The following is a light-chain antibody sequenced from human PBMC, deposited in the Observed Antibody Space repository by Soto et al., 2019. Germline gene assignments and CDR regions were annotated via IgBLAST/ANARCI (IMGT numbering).Light chain of an antibody. CDR1: SSDIGAYNY. CDR2: DVN. Sequence: QSVLTQPHSMSGSPGQSVTISCTGSSSDIGAYNYVSWYQPHPGKAPNFMIYDVNKRPSGVPDRFSGSKSCNTASLTGFGLQAEDDAYYYCCEFGVGDYIFGGGTKVTVL. J-gene: IGLJ2*01. V-gene: IGLV2-11*01. CDR3: CEFGVGDYI.